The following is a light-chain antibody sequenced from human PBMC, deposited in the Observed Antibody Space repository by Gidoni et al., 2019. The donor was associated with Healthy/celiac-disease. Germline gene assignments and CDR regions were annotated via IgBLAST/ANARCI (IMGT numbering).Light chain of an antibody. CDR2: AAS. CDR3: QQFNSFPIT. CDR1: QGISSY. Sequence: DIQLTQSPSFLSASVGDRVTISCRASQGISSYLAWYQQKPGKAPKLLIYAASTLQSGVPSSFSGSGSGTEFTLTISSLQPEDFATYYCQQFNSFPITFXXXTRLEIK. J-gene: IGKJ5*01. V-gene: IGKV1-9*01.